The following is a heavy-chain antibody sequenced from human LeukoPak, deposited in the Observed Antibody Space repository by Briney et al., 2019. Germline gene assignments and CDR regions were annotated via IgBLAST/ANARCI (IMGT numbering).Heavy chain of an antibody. D-gene: IGHD4-17*01. CDR1: GGTFSSYD. J-gene: IGHJ4*02. Sequence: SVKVSCKASGGTFSSYDISWVRQAPGLGLEWMGGIIPIFGTANYAQKFQGRVTITADESTSTAYMELSSLRSEDTAVYYCARCSYGDSEYYFDYWGQGTLVTVSS. V-gene: IGHV1-69*01. CDR2: IIPIFGTA. CDR3: ARCSYGDSEYYFDY.